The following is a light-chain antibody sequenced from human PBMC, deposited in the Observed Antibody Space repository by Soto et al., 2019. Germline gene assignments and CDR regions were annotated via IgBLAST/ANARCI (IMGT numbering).Light chain of an antibody. CDR3: QQYATSPLT. J-gene: IGKJ4*01. Sequence: IVMAQSPGTLCLSPWGRATLSCRASQTVSSRFLAWYQQKPGQAPRLLIYGALSRATGIPDRFSGSGSGTDFTLTISRLEPEDFALYYCQQYATSPLTFGGGTKVDIK. V-gene: IGKV3-20*01. CDR2: GAL. CDR1: QTVSSRF.